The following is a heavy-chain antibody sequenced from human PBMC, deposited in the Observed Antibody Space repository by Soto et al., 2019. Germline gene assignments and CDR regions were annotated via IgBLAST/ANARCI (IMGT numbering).Heavy chain of an antibody. J-gene: IGHJ5*02. CDR3: ARWAVTWCDP. CDR2: MNPNSGST. D-gene: IGHD4-4*01. CDR1: GYTFTSYD. Sequence: QVQLVQSGAEVKKPGASVKVSCKASGYTFTSYDVNWVRQASGQGLEWMGWMNPNSGSTGYVQKFQGRVTMTRNISISTAYMELSSLRSEDTAVYYCARWAVTWCDPWGQGTLFTVSS. V-gene: IGHV1-8*01.